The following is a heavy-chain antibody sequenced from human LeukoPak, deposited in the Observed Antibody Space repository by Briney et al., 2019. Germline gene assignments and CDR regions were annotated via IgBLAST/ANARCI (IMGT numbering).Heavy chain of an antibody. CDR3: TTSTDLALLLWFGENEDWFDP. CDR2: IRSKPYGETA. Sequence: GGSLRLSCSGSGFRFGDYAINWFRQTPGKGLESVGFIRSKPYGETADYAAPVKGRFTISRDDSKNTLYLQMNSLKTEDTAVYYCTTSTDLALLLWFGENEDWFDPWGQGTLVTVSS. V-gene: IGHV3-49*03. CDR1: GFRFGDYA. D-gene: IGHD3-10*01. J-gene: IGHJ5*02.